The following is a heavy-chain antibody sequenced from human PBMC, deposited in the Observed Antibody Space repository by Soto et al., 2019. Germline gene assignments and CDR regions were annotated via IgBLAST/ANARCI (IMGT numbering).Heavy chain of an antibody. D-gene: IGHD2-15*01. CDR2: LYYSGNT. Sequence: SETLSLTCTVSGGSISRSSYSWAWIRQPPGKGLEWIGTLYYSGNTYYNPSLKSRVTISVDTSKNQFSLKLSSVTAADTAVYYCATRQGGSYNWFDPWGQGTLVTV. CDR3: ATRQGGSYNWFDP. CDR1: GGSISRSSYS. V-gene: IGHV4-39*01. J-gene: IGHJ5*02.